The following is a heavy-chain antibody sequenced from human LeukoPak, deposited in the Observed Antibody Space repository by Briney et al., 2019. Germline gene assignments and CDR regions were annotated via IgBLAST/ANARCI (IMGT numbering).Heavy chain of an antibody. Sequence: SETLSLTCAVYGGSFSGYYWSWIRQPPGKGLEWIGEINHSGSTNYNPSLKSRVTMSVDTSKNQFSLKLSSVTAADTAVYYCARILRYFDWPYYYYYYMDVWGKGTTVTISS. V-gene: IGHV4-34*01. CDR3: ARILRYFDWPYYYYYYMDV. J-gene: IGHJ6*03. CDR1: GGSFSGYY. CDR2: INHSGST. D-gene: IGHD3-9*01.